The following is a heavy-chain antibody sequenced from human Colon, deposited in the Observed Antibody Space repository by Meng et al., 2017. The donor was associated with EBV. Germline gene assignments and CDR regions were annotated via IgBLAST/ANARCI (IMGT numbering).Heavy chain of an antibody. J-gene: IGHJ4*02. CDR1: GGSISSNGYY. V-gene: IGHV4-39*01. Sequence: QLRLQESGPGLVKPSETLSLTCTVSGGSISSNGYYLDWVRQPPGKGLEWIGAIYHSGSTSYNPSLQSRVTMFVDTSKNQFSLMLTSVTATDTAVYYCARRRGGSGRDCWGQGTLVTVSS. CDR2: IYHSGST. CDR3: ARRRGGSGRDC. D-gene: IGHD3-10*01.